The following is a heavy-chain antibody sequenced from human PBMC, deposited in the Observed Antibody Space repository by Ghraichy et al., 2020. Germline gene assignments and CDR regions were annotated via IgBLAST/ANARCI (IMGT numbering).Heavy chain of an antibody. Sequence: GSLNISCAASGFTFSSYWMHWVRQAPGKGLVWVSHINSDGSSTSYADSVKGRFTISRDNAKNTLYLQMNSLRAEDTAVYYCARELYSYGYYYGMDVWGQGTTVTVSS. CDR1: GFTFSSYW. CDR3: ARELYSYGYYYGMDV. J-gene: IGHJ6*02. D-gene: IGHD5-18*01. CDR2: INSDGSST. V-gene: IGHV3-74*01.